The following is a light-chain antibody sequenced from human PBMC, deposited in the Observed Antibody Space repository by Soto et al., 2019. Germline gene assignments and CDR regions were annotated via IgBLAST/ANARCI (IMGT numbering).Light chain of an antibody. CDR3: SSYTSSTTSYV. CDR2: DVS. Sequence: QSALTQPASVSGSPGQSITISCTGTSSDGGGYNYVSWYQQHPGKAPKLMIYDVSNRPSGVSNRFSGSKSGSTASLTISGLQAEADADYFCSSYTSSTTSYVFGTGTKLTVL. CDR1: SSDGGGYNY. V-gene: IGLV2-14*01. J-gene: IGLJ1*01.